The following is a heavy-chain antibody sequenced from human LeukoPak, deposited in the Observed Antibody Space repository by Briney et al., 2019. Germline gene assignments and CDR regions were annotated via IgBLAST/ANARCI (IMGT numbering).Heavy chain of an antibody. V-gene: IGHV1-69*04. CDR2: IIPILGIA. CDR1: GGTFSSYA. D-gene: IGHD3-10*02. Sequence: SVKVSCKASGGTFSSYAISWVRQAPGQGVEWMGRIIPILGIANYAQKFQGRVTITADKSTSTAYMELSSLRSEDTAVYYCARFVLTADYYYGMDVWGQGTTVTVSS. CDR3: ARFVLTADYYYGMDV. J-gene: IGHJ6*02.